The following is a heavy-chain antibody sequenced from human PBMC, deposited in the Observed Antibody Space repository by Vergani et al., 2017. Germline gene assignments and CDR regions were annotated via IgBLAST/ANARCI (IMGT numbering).Heavy chain of an antibody. J-gene: IGHJ4*02. D-gene: IGHD6-13*01. V-gene: IGHV3-30*18. CDR1: GFTFSSYG. CDR3: AKDLSSSGRVYDFDY. Sequence: QVQLVESGGGVVQTGRSLRLSCAASGFTFSSYGMHWVRQAPGKGLEWVAVISYDGSNKYYADSVKGRFTISRDNSKNTLYLQMNSLRAEDTAVYYGAKDLSSSGRVYDFDYWGQGTLVTVSS. CDR2: ISYDGSNK.